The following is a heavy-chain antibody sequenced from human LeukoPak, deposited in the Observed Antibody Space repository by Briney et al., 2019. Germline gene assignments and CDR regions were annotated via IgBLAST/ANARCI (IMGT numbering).Heavy chain of an antibody. V-gene: IGHV4-4*07. D-gene: IGHD2-2*01. J-gene: IGHJ4*02. Sequence: SETLSLTYTVSGGDINSYYWSWIRQPAGKGLEWIGRVYTSGTTTYNPSPKSRVTMSVDPSKNQFSLQLNSVTAADTAVYYCARVSGHYCSSTSCSSYLDYWGQGTLVTVSS. CDR2: VYTSGTT. CDR1: GGDINSYY. CDR3: ARVSGHYCSSTSCSSYLDY.